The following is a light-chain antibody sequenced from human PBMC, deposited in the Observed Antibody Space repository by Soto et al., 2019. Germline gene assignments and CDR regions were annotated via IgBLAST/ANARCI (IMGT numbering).Light chain of an antibody. J-gene: IGLJ2*01. CDR3: CSYAGSATSL. CDR2: GGN. V-gene: IGLV2-23*01. Sequence: QSALTQPASVSGSPGQSITISCTGTSSDVGAYDLVSWYQQHPGKAPKFMIYGGNKRPSGVSNRFSGSKSGNTASLTISGRQAEDEADYYCCSYAGSATSLFGGGTKLTVL. CDR1: SSDVGAYDL.